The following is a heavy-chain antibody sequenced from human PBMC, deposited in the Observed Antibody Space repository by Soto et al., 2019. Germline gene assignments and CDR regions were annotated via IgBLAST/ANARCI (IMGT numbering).Heavy chain of an antibody. Sequence: VQLVESGGGVVQPGRSLRLSCAASGFTFSSYAMHWVRQAPGKGLEWVAVISYDGSNKYYADSVKGRFTISRDNSKNTLYLQMNSLRAEDTAVYYCARVARFLEWLLYSYYYYGMDVWGQGTTVTVSS. V-gene: IGHV3-30-3*01. D-gene: IGHD3-3*01. CDR1: GFTFSSYA. J-gene: IGHJ6*02. CDR3: ARVARFLEWLLYSYYYYGMDV. CDR2: ISYDGSNK.